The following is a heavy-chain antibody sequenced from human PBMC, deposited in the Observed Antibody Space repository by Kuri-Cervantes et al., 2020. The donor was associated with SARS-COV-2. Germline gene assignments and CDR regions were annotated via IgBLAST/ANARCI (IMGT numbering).Heavy chain of an antibody. Sequence: TLSLTCTVSGGSISSGDYYWSWIRQPPGKGLEWIARIDWDDDKYYSTSLRTRLTISKDTSKNQVVLTMTNVDPVDTATYYCARVQATTVIADFWGQGTLVTVSS. CDR1: GGSISSGDYY. J-gene: IGHJ4*02. V-gene: IGHV2-70*10. D-gene: IGHD4-11*01. CDR3: ARVQATTVIADF. CDR2: IDWDDDK.